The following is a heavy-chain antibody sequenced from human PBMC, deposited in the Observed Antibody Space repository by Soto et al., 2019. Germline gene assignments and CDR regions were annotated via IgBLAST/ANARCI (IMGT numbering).Heavy chain of an antibody. D-gene: IGHD6-13*01. V-gene: IGHV1-18*01. Sequence: GASVKVSCKASGYTFTDYDINWVRQAPGQGLEWMGWISPYNGNTNYAQKVQDRVTMTTDTSTATAHLELRSLRSDDTGIYYCARVPPYSGTWYFDLWGRGTRVTVS. CDR2: ISPYNGNT. J-gene: IGHJ2*01. CDR1: GYTFTDYD. CDR3: ARVPPYSGTWYFDL.